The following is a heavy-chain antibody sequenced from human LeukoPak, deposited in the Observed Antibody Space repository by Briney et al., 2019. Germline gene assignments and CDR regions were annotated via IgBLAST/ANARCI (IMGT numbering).Heavy chain of an antibody. V-gene: IGHV3-30*02. J-gene: IGHJ3*01. CDR2: IRYDGSNK. CDR3: AKAFRIVGIGNPDDAFDV. D-gene: IGHD1-26*01. CDR1: GFTFSSYG. Sequence: GGSLRLSCAASGFTFSSYGMHWVRQAPGKGLEWVAFIRYDGSNKYYADSVKGRFTLSRDNSENTLYLQLNSLRAEDSAIYYCAKAFRIVGIGNPDDAFDVWGQGTVVTVSS.